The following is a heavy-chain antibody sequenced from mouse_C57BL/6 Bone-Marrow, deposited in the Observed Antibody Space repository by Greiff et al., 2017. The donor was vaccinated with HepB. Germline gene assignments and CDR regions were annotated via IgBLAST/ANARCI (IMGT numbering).Heavy chain of an antibody. J-gene: IGHJ2*01. Sequence: QVQLKESGAELARPGASVKLSCQASGYTFTSYGISWVKQRTGQGLEWIGEIYPRSGNTYYNEKFKGKATLTADKSSSTAYMELRSLTSEDSAVYFCARSYGSIQYYFDYWGQGTTLTVSS. CDR2: IYPRSGNT. CDR1: GYTFTSYG. D-gene: IGHD1-1*01. V-gene: IGHV1-81*01. CDR3: ARSYGSIQYYFDY.